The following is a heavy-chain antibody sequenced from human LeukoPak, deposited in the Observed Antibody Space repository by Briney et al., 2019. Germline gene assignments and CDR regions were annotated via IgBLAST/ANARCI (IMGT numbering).Heavy chain of an antibody. Sequence: SVKVSCKASGGTFSSYAISWVRQAPGQGLEWMGGIIPIFGTANYAQKFQGRVTITTDESTSTAYMELSGLRSEDTAVYYCARGRIAARALLDYWGQGTLVSVSS. CDR1: GGTFSSYA. CDR2: IIPIFGTA. CDR3: ARGRIAARALLDY. J-gene: IGHJ4*02. V-gene: IGHV1-69*05. D-gene: IGHD6-6*01.